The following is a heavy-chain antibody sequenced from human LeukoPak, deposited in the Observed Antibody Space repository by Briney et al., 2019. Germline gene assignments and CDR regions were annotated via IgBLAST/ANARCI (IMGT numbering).Heavy chain of an antibody. CDR2: ISWNSGRI. V-gene: IGHV3-9*01. CDR1: GFTFDDYS. J-gene: IGHJ3*02. CDR3: AKDHMVRGVSVAFDI. Sequence: GGSLRLSCAASGFTFDDYSMHWVRQAPGKGLEWVSGISWNSGRIGHADSVKGRFTISRDNAKNSLYLQMNSLRSEDTALYYCAKDHMVRGVSVAFDIWGQGTMVTVSS. D-gene: IGHD3-10*01.